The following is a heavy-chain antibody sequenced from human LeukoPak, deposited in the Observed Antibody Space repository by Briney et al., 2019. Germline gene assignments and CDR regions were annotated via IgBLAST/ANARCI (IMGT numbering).Heavy chain of an antibody. Sequence: GGSLRLSCAASGFTFSSSHMTWVRQAPGKGLEWVSVIYSGGSTYYADSVEGRFTISRDNSKNTLYLQMNSLRAEDTAVYFCARGTGYASGPHYWGQGTLVTVSS. CDR3: ARGTGYASGPHY. J-gene: IGHJ4*02. CDR1: GFTFSSSH. CDR2: IYSGGST. D-gene: IGHD6-19*01. V-gene: IGHV3-53*01.